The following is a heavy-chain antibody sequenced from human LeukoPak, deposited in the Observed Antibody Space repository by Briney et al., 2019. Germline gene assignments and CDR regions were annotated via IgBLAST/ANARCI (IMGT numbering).Heavy chain of an antibody. Sequence: ASVKVSCKASGYTFTGYYMHWVRQATGQGLEWMGWMNPNSGNTGYAQKFQGRVTMTRNTSISTAYMELSSLRSEDTAVYYCARGAYSSSWYYYYYYYMDVWGKGTTATISS. D-gene: IGHD6-13*01. J-gene: IGHJ6*03. CDR1: GYTFTGYY. CDR2: MNPNSGNT. V-gene: IGHV1-8*02. CDR3: ARGAYSSSWYYYYYYYMDV.